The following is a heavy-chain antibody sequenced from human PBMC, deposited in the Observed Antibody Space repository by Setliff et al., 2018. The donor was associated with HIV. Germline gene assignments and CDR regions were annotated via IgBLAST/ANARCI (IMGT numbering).Heavy chain of an antibody. CDR2: INTYNGYT. J-gene: IGHJ4*02. Sequence: GASVKVSCKASGYSFTNYGISWVRQAPGQVLEWMGWINTYNGYTNYAQKLQGRVTMTTDTSTSTAYMELRSLRSDDTAVYYCARPQAVAGIIPYFDYWGQGTLVTVSS. CDR3: ARPQAVAGIIPYFDY. CDR1: GYSFTNYG. D-gene: IGHD6-19*01. V-gene: IGHV1-18*01.